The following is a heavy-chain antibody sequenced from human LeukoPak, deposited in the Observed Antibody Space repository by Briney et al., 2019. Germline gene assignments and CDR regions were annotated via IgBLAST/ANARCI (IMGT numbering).Heavy chain of an antibody. Sequence: SETLSLTCTVSGASISSSSYYWGWIRQPPGKGLEWIGNIYYSESTYYNPSLKSRATMSIDTSRNQFSLKLRSVTAADTAVYYCARRPNWNYSNWFDPWGQGTLVTVSS. CDR3: ARRPNWNYSNWFDP. D-gene: IGHD1-7*01. CDR1: GASISSSSYY. V-gene: IGHV4-39*01. J-gene: IGHJ5*02. CDR2: IYYSEST.